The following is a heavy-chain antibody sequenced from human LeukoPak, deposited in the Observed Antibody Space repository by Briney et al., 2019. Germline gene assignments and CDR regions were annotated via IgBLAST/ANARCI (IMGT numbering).Heavy chain of an antibody. V-gene: IGHV3-23*01. D-gene: IGHD1-7*01. CDR1: GFTFSSYS. J-gene: IGHJ5*02. CDR3: TRTAQYTCFDP. Sequence: GGSLRPSCAASGFTFSSYSMSWVRQAPGKGLEWVSAISGSGGTTIYADSVKGRFTISRDNSKNTLYLQMNSLRAEDTAMYYVTRTAQYTCFDPWGQGTLVTVSS. CDR2: ISGSGGTT.